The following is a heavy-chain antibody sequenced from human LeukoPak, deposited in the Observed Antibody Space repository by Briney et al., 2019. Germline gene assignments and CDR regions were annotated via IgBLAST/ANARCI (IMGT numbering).Heavy chain of an antibody. J-gene: IGHJ4*02. CDR1: GFTFSNHW. D-gene: IGHD2-15*01. CDR2: IKQDGSGE. Sequence: GGSLRVSCAVSGFTFSNHWMSWVRQAPGKGLEWVANIKQDGSGEYYVDSVKGRFTVSRDNAKNSLYLQMNSLRDEDTAVYFCARWGGGSCYDYWGQGTLVTVSS. CDR3: ARWGGGSCYDY. V-gene: IGHV3-7*01.